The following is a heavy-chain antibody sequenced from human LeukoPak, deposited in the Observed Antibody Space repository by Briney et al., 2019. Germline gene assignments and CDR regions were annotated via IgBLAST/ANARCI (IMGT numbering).Heavy chain of an antibody. Sequence: TGRSLRLSCAASGFTFSSYGMHWVRQAPGKGLEWVAVISYDGSNKYYADSVKGRFTISRDNSKNTLYLQMNSLRAEDTAVYYCAKVEDTGPFDPWGQGTLVTVSS. D-gene: IGHD5-18*01. CDR2: ISYDGSNK. CDR1: GFTFSSYG. J-gene: IGHJ5*02. CDR3: AKVEDTGPFDP. V-gene: IGHV3-30*18.